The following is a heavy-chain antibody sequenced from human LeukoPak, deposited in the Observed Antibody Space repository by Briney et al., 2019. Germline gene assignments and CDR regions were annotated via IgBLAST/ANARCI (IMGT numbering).Heavy chain of an antibody. J-gene: IGHJ5*02. D-gene: IGHD3-10*02. CDR3: ARARFGYNWFDP. V-gene: IGHV4-4*07. Sequence: MTSETLSLTCTVSGGSISSYCWSWIRQPAGKGLEWIGRIYTSGSTNYNPSLRSRVTMSVDTSKNQFSLKLSSVTAADTAVYYCARARFGYNWFDPWGQGTLVTVSS. CDR1: GGSISSYC. CDR2: IYTSGST.